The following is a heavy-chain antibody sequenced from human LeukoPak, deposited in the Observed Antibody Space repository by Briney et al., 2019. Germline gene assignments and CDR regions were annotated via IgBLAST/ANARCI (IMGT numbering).Heavy chain of an antibody. Sequence: GGSLRLSCAASGFTFSSYAMSWVRQAPGKGLEWASAISGSGGSTYYADSVKGRFTISRDNSKNTLYLQMNSLRAEDTAVYYCARFRTWGDKAFDYWGQGTLVTVSS. CDR1: GFTFSSYA. CDR2: ISGSGGST. V-gene: IGHV3-23*01. J-gene: IGHJ4*02. D-gene: IGHD2-21*02. CDR3: ARFRTWGDKAFDY.